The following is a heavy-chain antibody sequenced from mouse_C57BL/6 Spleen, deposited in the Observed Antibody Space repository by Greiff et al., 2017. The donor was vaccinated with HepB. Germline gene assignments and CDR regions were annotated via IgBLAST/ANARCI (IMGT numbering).Heavy chain of an antibody. V-gene: IGHV1-26*01. D-gene: IGHD4-1*01. Sequence: EVQLQQSGPELVKPGASVKISCKASGYTYPDYYMNWVKQSHGKSLEWIGDINPNNGGTSYNQKFKGKATLTVDKSSSTAYMELRSLTSEDSAVYYCARSDWDWYFDVWGTGTTVTVSS. CDR3: ARSDWDWYFDV. CDR2: INPNNGGT. J-gene: IGHJ1*03. CDR1: GYTYPDYY.